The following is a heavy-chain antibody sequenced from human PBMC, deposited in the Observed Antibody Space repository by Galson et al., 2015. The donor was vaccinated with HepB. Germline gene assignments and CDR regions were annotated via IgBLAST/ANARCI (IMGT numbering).Heavy chain of an antibody. CDR2: ISAYNGNT. CDR3: ARDGGYYDILTGYLRTSGVDVNWFDP. Sequence: SVKVSCKASGYTFTSYGISWVRQAPGQGLEWMGWISAYNGNTNYAQKLQGRVTMTTDTSTSTAYMELRSLRSDDTAVYYCARDGGYYDILTGYLRTSGVDVNWFDPWGQGTLVTVSS. V-gene: IGHV1-18*04. D-gene: IGHD3-9*01. CDR1: GYTFTSYG. J-gene: IGHJ5*02.